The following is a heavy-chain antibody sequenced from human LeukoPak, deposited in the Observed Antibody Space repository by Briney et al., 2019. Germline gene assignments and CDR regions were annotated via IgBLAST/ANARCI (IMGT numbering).Heavy chain of an antibody. Sequence: SETLSLTCTVSGGSVSSGSYYWSWIRQPPGKGLEWIGYIYYSGSTNYNPSLKSRVTISVDTSKNQFSLKLSFVTAADTAVYYCASERVTMVRGVPGFLDYWGQGTLVTVSS. CDR1: GGSVSSGSYY. CDR2: IYYSGST. V-gene: IGHV4-61*01. D-gene: IGHD3-10*01. J-gene: IGHJ4*02. CDR3: ASERVTMVRGVPGFLDY.